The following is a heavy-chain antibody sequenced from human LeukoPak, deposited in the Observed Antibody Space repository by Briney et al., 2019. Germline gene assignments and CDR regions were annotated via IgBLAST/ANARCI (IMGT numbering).Heavy chain of an antibody. CDR3: AKVRYNSGWIFDF. CDR1: GFTFSSYA. J-gene: IGHJ4*02. CDR2: ITGSGGGT. Sequence: GGSLRLSCAASGFTFSSYAMSWVRQAPGKGLEWVSAITGSGGGTYYADSVKGRFTISRDSSKNTLYLQMNSLRVEDTAIYYCAKVRYNSGWIFDFWGQGTLVTVSS. V-gene: IGHV3-23*01. D-gene: IGHD6-19*01.